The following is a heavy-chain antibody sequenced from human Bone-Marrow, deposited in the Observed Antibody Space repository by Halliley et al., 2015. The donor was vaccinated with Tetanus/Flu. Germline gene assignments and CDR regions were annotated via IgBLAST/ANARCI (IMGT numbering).Heavy chain of an antibody. Sequence: SLRLSWAATGFISPYFMHWVRQAPGKGLVWVARILRDGSSTDYADSVKGRFTISRDNFKNTLYLEMNSLRDEDTAVYYCAREGEQGWTTTIVLWGQGRMVAVSS. V-gene: IGHV3-74*01. CDR2: ILRDGSST. D-gene: IGHD2-8*02. J-gene: IGHJ3*01. CDR1: GFISPYF. CDR3: AREGEQGWTTTIVL.